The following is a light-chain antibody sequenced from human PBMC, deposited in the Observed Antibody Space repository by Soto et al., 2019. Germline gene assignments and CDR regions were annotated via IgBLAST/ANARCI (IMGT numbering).Light chain of an antibody. CDR2: GAS. CDR1: QGIRND. V-gene: IGKV1-6*01. CDR3: LHHYNYPLT. Sequence: AIQMTQSPPSLSASVGDRVIITCRTSQGIRNDLGWYQQKPGKAPKLLIFGASTLQSGVPSRFSGGGSGTDFTLTITSLPPEDFATYYCLHHYNYPLTFGGGTKVEVK. J-gene: IGKJ4*01.